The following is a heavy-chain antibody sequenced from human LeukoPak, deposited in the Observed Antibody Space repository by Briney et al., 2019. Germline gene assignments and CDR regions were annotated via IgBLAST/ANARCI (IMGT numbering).Heavy chain of an antibody. CDR2: INHSGST. J-gene: IGHJ5*02. CDR1: GGSFSGYY. V-gene: IGHV4-34*01. CDR3: AREVIYGSGSTLFDP. D-gene: IGHD3-10*01. Sequence: PSETLSLTCAVYGGSFSGYYWSWIRQPPGKGLEWIGQINHSGSTNYNPSLKSRVTISVDTSKNQFSLKLSSVTAADTAVYYCAREVIYGSGSTLFDPWGQGTLVTVSS.